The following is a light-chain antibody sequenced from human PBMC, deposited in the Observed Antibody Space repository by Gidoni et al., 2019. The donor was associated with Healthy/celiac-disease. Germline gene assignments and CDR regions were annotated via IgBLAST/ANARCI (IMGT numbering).Light chain of an antibody. J-gene: IGKJ5*01. CDR2: GES. V-gene: IGKV3D-15*01. CDR1: QSVSSN. Sequence: EIVMTQSPATLSVSPGERATLSCRASQSVSSNVAWYQQKPGKAPRLIIYGESTRATGIPSRFSGSGSGTEFTLTISSLQSEDFAVYYCQQYNNWPPASFGQGTRLEIK. CDR3: QQYNNWPPAS.